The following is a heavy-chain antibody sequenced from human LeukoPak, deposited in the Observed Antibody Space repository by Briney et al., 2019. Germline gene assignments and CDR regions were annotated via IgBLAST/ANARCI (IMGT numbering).Heavy chain of an antibody. Sequence: GGSLRLSCAASGFPFSSYAMSWVPQAPGGALEWVSAVSGSGGTTYYADSVKGRFTISRDNSKNTLYLQMNSLRAEDTAVYYCAKSDYYDSSGHPSSFEYWGQGTLVTVSS. J-gene: IGHJ4*02. V-gene: IGHV3-23*01. D-gene: IGHD3-22*01. CDR3: AKSDYYDSSGHPSSFEY. CDR1: GFPFSSYA. CDR2: VSGSGGTT.